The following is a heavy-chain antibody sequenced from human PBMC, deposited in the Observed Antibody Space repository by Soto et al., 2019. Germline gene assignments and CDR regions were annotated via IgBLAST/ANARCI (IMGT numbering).Heavy chain of an antibody. V-gene: IGHV1-46*01. CDR2: INPSVGST. CDR3: VRGPGGPDGPGDY. J-gene: IGHJ4*02. CDR1: GYTFTNYY. Sequence: ASVKVSCKASGYTFTNYYMHWVRQAPGQGLEWMGIINPSVGSTTYAQRFQGRFTITRDTSTSTVYMELSSLRSEDTAVYYCVRGPGGPDGPGDYWGQGTLVTVSS. D-gene: IGHD2-15*01.